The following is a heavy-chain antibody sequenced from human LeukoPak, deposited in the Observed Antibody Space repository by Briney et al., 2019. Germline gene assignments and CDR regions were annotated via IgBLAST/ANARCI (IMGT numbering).Heavy chain of an antibody. Sequence: PSETLSLTCTVSGGSISRYYWGWIRQPPGKGLEWIGSIYYSGSTYYNPSLKSRVTISVDTSKNQFSLKLSSVTAADTAVYYCGSGYSYGYDYWGQGTLVTVSS. CDR3: GSGYSYGYDY. CDR1: GGSISRYY. V-gene: IGHV4-39*07. D-gene: IGHD5-18*01. J-gene: IGHJ4*02. CDR2: IYYSGST.